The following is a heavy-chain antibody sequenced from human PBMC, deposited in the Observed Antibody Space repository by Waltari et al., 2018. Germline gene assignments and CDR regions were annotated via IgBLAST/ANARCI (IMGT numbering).Heavy chain of an antibody. D-gene: IGHD2-15*01. CDR1: GGTFSSYA. V-gene: IGHV1-69*01. CDR3: ASYYCSGGSCFNYYYGMDV. CDR2: CIPSFGTA. J-gene: IGHJ6*02. Sequence: QVQLVQSGAEVKKPGSSVKVSCKASGGTFSSYAISWVRQAPGQGLEWMGGCIPSFGTARYAQKFQGRVTITADESTSTAYMELSSLRSEDTAVYYCASYYCSGGSCFNYYYGMDVWGQGTTVTVSS.